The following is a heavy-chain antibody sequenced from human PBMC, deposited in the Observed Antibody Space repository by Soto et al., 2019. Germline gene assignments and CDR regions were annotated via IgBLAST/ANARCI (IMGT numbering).Heavy chain of an antibody. D-gene: IGHD3-10*01. CDR2: ISYDGSNK. Sequence: HVQLVESGGGVVQPGRSLRLSCAASGFTFSSYAMHWVRQAPGKGLEWVAVISYDGSNKYYADSVKGRFTISRDNSKNTLYLQMNSLRAEDTAVYYCARPPPYYYGSVVPGDDYWGQGTLVTVSS. CDR3: ARPPPYYYGSVVPGDDY. J-gene: IGHJ4*02. CDR1: GFTFSSYA. V-gene: IGHV3-30-3*01.